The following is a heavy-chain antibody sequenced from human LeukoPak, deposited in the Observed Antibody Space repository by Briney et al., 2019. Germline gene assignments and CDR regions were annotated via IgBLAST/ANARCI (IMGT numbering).Heavy chain of an antibody. J-gene: IGHJ5*02. CDR2: MRSDGSNR. V-gene: IGHV3-30*02. CDR1: GFTFTSNG. CDR3: AKEGFDP. Sequence: GESLKISCAASGFTFTSNGMHWVRQAPGKGLEWVAFMRSDGSNRYYADSVQGRFTISRDNSKNTVYLQMNSLRVEDTAVYYCAKEGFDPWGQGTLVTVSS.